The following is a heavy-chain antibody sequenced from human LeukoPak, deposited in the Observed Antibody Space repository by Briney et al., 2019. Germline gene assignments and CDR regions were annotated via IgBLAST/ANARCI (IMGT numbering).Heavy chain of an antibody. D-gene: IGHD3-22*01. CDR2: ISSSSSTI. V-gene: IGHV3-48*04. Sequence: GGSLRLSCAASGFTFSSYSMNWVRQAPGKGLEWVSYISSSSSTIYYADSVKGRFTISRDNAKNSLYLQMNSLRAEDTAVYYCARDWYYDSSGYYYAAFDIWGQGTMVTVSS. CDR1: GFTFSSYS. J-gene: IGHJ3*02. CDR3: ARDWYYDSSGYYYAAFDI.